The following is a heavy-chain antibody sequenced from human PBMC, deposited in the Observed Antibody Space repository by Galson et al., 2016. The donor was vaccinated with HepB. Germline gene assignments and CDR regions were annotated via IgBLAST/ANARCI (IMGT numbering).Heavy chain of an antibody. J-gene: IGHJ4*02. CDR3: AKIDSSAWYPRGVY. Sequence: SLRLSCAGSGLTFNSCAMHWVRQAPGKGLEWVSGLRGSGSSTFYADSVKGRFTISRDKSKNTVFLQMNSLRVEDTAIYYCAKIDSSAWYPRGVYWGRGTLVTVSS. CDR1: GLTFNSCA. V-gene: IGHV3-23*01. CDR2: LRGSGSST. D-gene: IGHD6-19*01.